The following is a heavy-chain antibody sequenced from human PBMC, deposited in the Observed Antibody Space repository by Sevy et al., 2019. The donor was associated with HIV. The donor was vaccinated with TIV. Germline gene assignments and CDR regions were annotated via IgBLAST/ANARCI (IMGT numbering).Heavy chain of an antibody. CDR1: GYTFNNAW. CDR2: IKSKTDGGSA. J-gene: IGHJ5*02. CDR3: TGATVFGATWFDP. Sequence: GGSLRRSCAASGYTFNNAWMSWVRQAPGKGLEWLGRIKSKTDGGSAEYASPVKGRFTISRDDSKSTLYLQMNRLRTEDTGVYYCTGATVFGATWFDPWGQGALVTVSS. D-gene: IGHD3-3*01. V-gene: IGHV3-15*01.